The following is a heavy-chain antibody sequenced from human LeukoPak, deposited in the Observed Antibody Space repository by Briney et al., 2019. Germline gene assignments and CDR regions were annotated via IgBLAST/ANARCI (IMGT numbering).Heavy chain of an antibody. D-gene: IGHD6-19*01. Sequence: SVKVSCKASGGTFSSYAISWVRQAPGQGLEWMGRIIPILGIANYAQKFQGRVTITADKSTSTAYMELSSLRSEDTAVYYCASRFIAVAGNQYFQHWGQGNLVTVSS. CDR2: IIPILGIA. CDR3: ASRFIAVAGNQYFQH. J-gene: IGHJ1*01. V-gene: IGHV1-69*04. CDR1: GGTFSSYA.